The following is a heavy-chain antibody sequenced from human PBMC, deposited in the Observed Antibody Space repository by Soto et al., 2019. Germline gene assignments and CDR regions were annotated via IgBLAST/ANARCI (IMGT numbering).Heavy chain of an antibody. CDR3: AKDRSENFWVYYYAMDV. D-gene: IGHD6-19*01. J-gene: IGHJ6*02. Sequence: EARLLESGGGLIQPGGSLRLSCAASGFNFGAYAMSWVRQAPGKGLEWVSGISGSSSGTYYTDSVKGRFTISRDNSKNTVYLQMNSLRGEDTAVYYCAKDRSENFWVYYYAMDVWGQGTAVTVSS. CDR2: ISGSSSGT. CDR1: GFNFGAYA. V-gene: IGHV3-23*01.